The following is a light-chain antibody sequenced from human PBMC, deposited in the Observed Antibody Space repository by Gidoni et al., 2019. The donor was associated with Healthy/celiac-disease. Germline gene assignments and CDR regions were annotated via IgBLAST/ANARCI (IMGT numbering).Light chain of an antibody. CDR3: QQYNNWPRT. J-gene: IGKJ1*01. CDR2: GAS. V-gene: IGKV3-15*01. Sequence: EIVMTQSPATLSVSPGERATLSCRASQSVSGNLAWYQPKLGQAPRLLIYGASARAVGIPARFSSSVSGTDFTLTISSLQSEDFAVSYCQQYNNWPRTFGQGTQVEIK. CDR1: QSVSGN.